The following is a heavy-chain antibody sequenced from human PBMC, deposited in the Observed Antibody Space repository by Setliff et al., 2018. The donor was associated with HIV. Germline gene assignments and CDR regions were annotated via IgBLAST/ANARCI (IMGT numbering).Heavy chain of an antibody. D-gene: IGHD3-9*01. J-gene: IGHJ4*02. Sequence: ASVKVSCKASGYTFTSYYMHWVRQAPGQGLEWMGISNPSGGSATYAPKSQGRVTMTRDTSTSAVYMELSSLRSDDTAVYYCARDLREGERYFDWLPDYWGQGTPVTVSS. CDR2: SNPSGGSA. CDR1: GYTFTSYY. V-gene: IGHV1-46*01. CDR3: ARDLREGERYFDWLPDY.